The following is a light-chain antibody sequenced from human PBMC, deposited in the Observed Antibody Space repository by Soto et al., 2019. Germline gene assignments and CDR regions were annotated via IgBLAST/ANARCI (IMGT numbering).Light chain of an antibody. CDR2: DVT. V-gene: IGLV2-14*03. CDR3: SSFTGSSYV. J-gene: IGLJ1*01. Sequence: QSALTQPASVSGSPGQSITISCTGTSSDVGNNNYVSWYQHNPGRAPKVMICDVTNRPSGVSNRFSGSKSGNTASLTISGLHAEDEADYYCSSFTGSSYVFGTGTKVTVL. CDR1: SSDVGNNNY.